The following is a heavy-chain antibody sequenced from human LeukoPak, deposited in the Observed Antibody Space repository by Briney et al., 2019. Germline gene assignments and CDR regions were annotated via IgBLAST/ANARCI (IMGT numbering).Heavy chain of an antibody. CDR2: IYSSAGT. CDR3: ARARVRSYSYDSSGFYTSDWHFDL. V-gene: IGHV4-59*01. Sequence: SETLSLTCTVSGDSISSYYWSWIRQPPGRGLAWIGYIYSSAGTKYNPSLKSRVTISVDTSKNQFSLKLSSVTAADTAVYYCARARVRSYSYDSSGFYTSDWHFDLWGRGTLVTVSS. D-gene: IGHD3-22*01. J-gene: IGHJ2*01. CDR1: GDSISSYY.